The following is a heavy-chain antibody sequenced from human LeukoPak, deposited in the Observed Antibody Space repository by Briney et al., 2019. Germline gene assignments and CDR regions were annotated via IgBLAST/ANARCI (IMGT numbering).Heavy chain of an antibody. V-gene: IGHV3-21*04. CDR2: ISSGSSYI. CDR1: GFTFSTYS. Sequence: GGSLRLSCAASGFTFSTYSMNWVRQAPGKGLEWVSSISSGSSYIYYADSVKGRFTISRDNSKNTLYLQMNSLTGEDTAVYYCAKTVNIVPLDPYDNWGQGTLVTVSS. CDR3: AKTVNIVPLDPYDN. D-gene: IGHD2-2*01. J-gene: IGHJ4*02.